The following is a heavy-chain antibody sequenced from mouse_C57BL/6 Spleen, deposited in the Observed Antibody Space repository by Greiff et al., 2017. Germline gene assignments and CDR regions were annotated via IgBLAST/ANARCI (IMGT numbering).Heavy chain of an antibody. CDR1: GFTFSSYG. D-gene: IGHD1-1*01. Sequence: EVHLVESGGDLVKPGGSLQLSCAASGFTFSSYGMSWVRQTPDKRLEWVATISSGGSYTYYPDSVKGRFTSSRDKAKNTRYLQMSSLKSEDTAMYYCASITHYFDYWGQGTTLTVSS. J-gene: IGHJ2*01. CDR3: ASITHYFDY. V-gene: IGHV5-6*01. CDR2: ISSGGSYT.